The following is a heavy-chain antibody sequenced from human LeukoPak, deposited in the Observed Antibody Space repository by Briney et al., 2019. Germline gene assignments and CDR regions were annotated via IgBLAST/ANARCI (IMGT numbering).Heavy chain of an antibody. D-gene: IGHD2-2*01. V-gene: IGHV3-30*02. CDR2: TRYDGSNK. CDR3: ARDEGYCSSTSCYLLDY. Sequence: GGSLRLSCTASGFTFSSYGMHWVRQAPGKGLEWVTFTRYDGSNKYYADSVKGRFTISRDNSKNTLYLQMNSLRTEDTAVYYCARDEGYCSSTSCYLLDYWGQGTQVTVSS. J-gene: IGHJ4*02. CDR1: GFTFSSYG.